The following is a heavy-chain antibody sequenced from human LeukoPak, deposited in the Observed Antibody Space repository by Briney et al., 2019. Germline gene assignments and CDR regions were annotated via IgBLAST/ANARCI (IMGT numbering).Heavy chain of an antibody. Sequence: QPGGSLRLSCAASGFTFSSFAMNWDRQAPGKGLEWVSVISGSGGSVYYADSVKGRFTISRDNSKNTLYLQMNSLRAEDTAVYYCAKDSYSSTWYVIHFWGQGTLVTVSS. CDR3: AKDSYSSTWYVIHF. V-gene: IGHV3-23*01. D-gene: IGHD6-13*01. CDR1: GFTFSSFA. CDR2: ISGSGGSV. J-gene: IGHJ4*02.